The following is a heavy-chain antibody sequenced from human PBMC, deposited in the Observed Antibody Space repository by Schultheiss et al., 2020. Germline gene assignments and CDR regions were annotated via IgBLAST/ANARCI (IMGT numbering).Heavy chain of an antibody. CDR1: GGSISSDDYY. CDR3: ARGVGYCSGGSCYGSYYYYGMDV. Sequence: SQTLSLTCTVSGGSISSDDYYWGWIRQPPGKGLEWIGSIYYSGSTNYNPSLKSRVTISVDTSKNQFSLKLSSVTAADTAVYYCARGVGYCSGGSCYGSYYYYGMDVWGQGTTVTVSS. CDR2: IYYSGST. J-gene: IGHJ6*02. D-gene: IGHD2-15*01. V-gene: IGHV4-39*07.